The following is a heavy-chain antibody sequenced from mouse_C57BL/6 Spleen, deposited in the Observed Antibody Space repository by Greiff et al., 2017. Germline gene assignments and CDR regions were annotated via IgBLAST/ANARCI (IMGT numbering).Heavy chain of an antibody. CDR1: GYTFTDYE. J-gene: IGHJ1*03. D-gene: IGHD2-1*01. CDR3: TRDYGNYGWYFDV. Sequence: QVQLQQSGAELVRPGASVTLSCKASGYTFTDYEMHWVKQTPVHGLEWIGAIDPETGGTAYNQKFKGKAILTADKSSSTAYMELRSLTSEDSAVYYCTRDYGNYGWYFDVWGTGTTVTVSS. V-gene: IGHV1-15*01. CDR2: IDPETGGT.